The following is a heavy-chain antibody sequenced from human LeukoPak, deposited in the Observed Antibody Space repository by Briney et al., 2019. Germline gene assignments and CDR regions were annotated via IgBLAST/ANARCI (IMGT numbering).Heavy chain of an antibody. Sequence: GASVKVSCKTSGGTFSSSAINWIRQAPGQGLEWMGGIIPIFGTANYAQKFQGRVTITADESTSTAYMQLSSLTSDDTAVYYCARVLITSANWFDPWGQGTLVTVSS. D-gene: IGHD1-14*01. J-gene: IGHJ5*02. V-gene: IGHV1-69*13. CDR3: ARVLITSANWFDP. CDR1: GGTFSSSA. CDR2: IIPIFGTA.